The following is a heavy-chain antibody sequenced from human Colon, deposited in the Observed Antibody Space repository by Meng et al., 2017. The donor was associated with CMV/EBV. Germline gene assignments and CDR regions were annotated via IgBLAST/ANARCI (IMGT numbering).Heavy chain of an antibody. V-gene: IGHV3-21*01. CDR2: ISSSSSYI. D-gene: IGHD1-1*01. Sequence: GESLKISCAASGFTFSSYSMNWVRQAPGKGLEWVSSISSSSSYIYYADSVKGRFTISRDNSNNTLYVQINSLRLEDTAVYYCARGQTGLYFDYWGQGTLVTVSS. J-gene: IGHJ4*02. CDR1: GFTFSSYS. CDR3: ARGQTGLYFDY.